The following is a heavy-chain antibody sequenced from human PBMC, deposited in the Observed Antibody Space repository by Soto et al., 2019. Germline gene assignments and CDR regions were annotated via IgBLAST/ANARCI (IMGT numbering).Heavy chain of an antibody. D-gene: IGHD3-16*01. Sequence: SVKVSCKDSGGLFSSFAISWLRQSPGQGLEWMGGIIPVFGTTNYAQKFQGRVTITADESTNTAYMELSSLTSDDTAMYYCARGGGPYVWFNEFWGQGTQVTVSS. J-gene: IGHJ4*02. CDR1: GGLFSSFA. CDR2: IIPVFGTT. CDR3: ARGGGPYVWFNEF. V-gene: IGHV1-69*13.